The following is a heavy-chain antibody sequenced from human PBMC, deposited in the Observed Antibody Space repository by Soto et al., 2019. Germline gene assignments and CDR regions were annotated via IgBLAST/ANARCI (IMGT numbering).Heavy chain of an antibody. D-gene: IGHD3-22*01. CDR2: LYNGRSA. J-gene: IGHJ4*02. CDR1: GDSISSYY. V-gene: IGHV4-59*01. Sequence: QVQLQESGPGLVKLSETLSLTCAVSGDSISSYYCIWIRQPRGKGLESIGYLYNGRSANYNPSLKSRVTLAVDTSTNQCSPTLSSMTAPDTAVYYCALRSMVVVPEYWGQGTLVTVSS. CDR3: ALRSMVVVPEY.